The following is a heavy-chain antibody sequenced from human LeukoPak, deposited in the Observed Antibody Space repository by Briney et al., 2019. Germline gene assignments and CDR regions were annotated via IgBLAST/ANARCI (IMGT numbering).Heavy chain of an antibody. J-gene: IGHJ4*02. Sequence: GGSLRLSCAASGFTFSNYWMTWFRQAPGKGLEGVANIKLDGSEKYYVDSVKGRFTISRDNAKNSVFQQMNSLRAEDTAVYYCARSLDYGGHCFFDYWGQGTLVTVSS. D-gene: IGHD4-23*01. CDR1: GFTFSNYW. CDR3: ARSLDYGGHCFFDY. CDR2: IKLDGSEK. V-gene: IGHV3-7*01.